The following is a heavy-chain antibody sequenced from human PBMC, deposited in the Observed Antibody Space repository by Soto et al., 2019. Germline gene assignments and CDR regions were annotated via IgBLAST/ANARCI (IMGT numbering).Heavy chain of an antibody. Sequence: SETLSLTCTVSGGSISSGDYYWSWIRQPPGKGLEWIGYIYYSGSTYYNPSLKSRVTISVDTSKNQFSLKLSSVTAADTAVYYCAREPLTGTTLHFDYWGQGTLVTVSS. CDR1: GGSISSGDYY. CDR3: AREPLTGTTLHFDY. CDR2: IYYSGST. J-gene: IGHJ4*02. D-gene: IGHD1-7*01. V-gene: IGHV4-30-4*01.